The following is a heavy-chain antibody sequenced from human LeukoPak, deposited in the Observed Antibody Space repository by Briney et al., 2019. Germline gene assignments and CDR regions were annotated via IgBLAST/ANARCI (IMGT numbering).Heavy chain of an antibody. CDR2: IIPIFGTA. V-gene: IGHV1-69*05. CDR3: ARAPSWKYFDDSSGYDY. CDR1: GGTFSSYA. Sequence: SVKVSCKASGGTFSSYAISWVRQAPGQGLEWMGGIIPIFGTANYAQKFQGRVTITTDESTSTAYMELSSLRSEDTAVYYCARAPSWKYFDDSSGYDYWGQGTLVTVSS. J-gene: IGHJ4*02. D-gene: IGHD3-22*01.